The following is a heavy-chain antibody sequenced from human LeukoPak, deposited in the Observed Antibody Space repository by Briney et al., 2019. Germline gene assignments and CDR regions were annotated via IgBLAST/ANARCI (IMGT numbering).Heavy chain of an antibody. V-gene: IGHV3-30*18. CDR3: AKEGSERRSDFLDY. CDR2: ISYDGRKQ. CDR1: GLTFSSYG. J-gene: IGHJ4*02. D-gene: IGHD1-26*01. Sequence: GGSLRLSCAASGLTFSSYGMNWVRQAPGKGLEWVAVISYDGRKQYYADSVKGRFTISRDNSKNTLYLQMHSLRGEDTALYYCAKEGSERRSDFLDYWGQGSLVTVSS.